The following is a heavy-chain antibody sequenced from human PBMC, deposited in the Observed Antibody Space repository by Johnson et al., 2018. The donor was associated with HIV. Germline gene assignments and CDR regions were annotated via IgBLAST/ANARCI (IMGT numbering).Heavy chain of an antibody. CDR2: LPYDGSNK. V-gene: IGHV3-30-3*01. CDR1: GFTFSNYA. CDR3: AVRQHRCNAACQDGFHI. J-gene: IGHJ3*02. D-gene: IGHD2-2*01. Sequence: QVQLVESGGGVVQPGRSLRLSCAASGFTFSNYAMHWVRQAPGKGLEWVAILPYDGSNKYYADSVKGRFTISRDNAKNSLCLQVSSLRAGDTGKRRFAVRQHRCNAACQDGFHIWRQGTIVTVSS.